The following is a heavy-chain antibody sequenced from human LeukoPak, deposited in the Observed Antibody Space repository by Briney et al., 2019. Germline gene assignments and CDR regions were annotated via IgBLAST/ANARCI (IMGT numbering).Heavy chain of an antibody. J-gene: IGHJ5*02. CDR2: IYTSGST. CDR3: ARDWGRKGYSANAWFDP. Sequence: SETLSLTCAVSGGSISSYHWSWIRQPAGKGLEWIGRIYTSGSTNYNPSLKSRVTMLVDTSKNQFSLKLSSVTAADTAVYYCARDWGRKGYSANAWFDPWGQRTLVTVSS. V-gene: IGHV4-4*07. D-gene: IGHD6-13*01. CDR1: GGSISSYH.